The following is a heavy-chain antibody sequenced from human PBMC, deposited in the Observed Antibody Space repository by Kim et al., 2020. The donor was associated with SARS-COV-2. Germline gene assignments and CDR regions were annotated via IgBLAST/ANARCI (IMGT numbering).Heavy chain of an antibody. CDR2: SDT. Sequence: SDTNYVNSVKARFTTSKDNSKNTLYLQMNRLRAEDTAVYYCARDSYGMDVWGQGTTVTVSS. V-gene: IGHV3-30*01. J-gene: IGHJ6*02. CDR3: ARDSYGMDV.